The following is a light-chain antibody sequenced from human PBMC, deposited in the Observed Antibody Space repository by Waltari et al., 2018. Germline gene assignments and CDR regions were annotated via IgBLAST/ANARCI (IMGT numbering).Light chain of an antibody. CDR2: GAS. J-gene: IGKJ2*03. CDR3: QQYGNSRGS. Sequence: EIVLTQSPGTLSLSPGEGATLSCRASQSVSSSYLAWYQQKPGQAPRLLIYGASNRATDIPDRFTGSGSGTDFTLTTNRLEPEDFAVYYCQQYGNSRGSFGQGTKLEIK. V-gene: IGKV3-20*01. CDR1: QSVSSSY.